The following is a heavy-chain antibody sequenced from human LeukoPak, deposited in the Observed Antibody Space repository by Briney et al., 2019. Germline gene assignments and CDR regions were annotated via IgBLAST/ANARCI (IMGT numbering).Heavy chain of an antibody. CDR2: IYHSEST. D-gene: IGHD1-7*01. CDR1: GYSISSGYY. CDR3: ARDVRLNWNYYLDY. Sequence: SETLSLTCAVSGYSISSGYYWGWIRQPPGKGLEWIGSIYHSESTYYNPSLKSRVTISVDTSKNQFSLKLSSVTAADTAVYYCARDVRLNWNYYLDYWGQGTLVTVSS. J-gene: IGHJ4*02. V-gene: IGHV4-38-2*02.